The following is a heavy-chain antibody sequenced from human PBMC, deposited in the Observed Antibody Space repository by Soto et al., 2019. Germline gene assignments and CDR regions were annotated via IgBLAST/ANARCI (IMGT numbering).Heavy chain of an antibody. Sequence: SETLSLTCTVSGGSISSSDYYWAWIRQPPGKGLEWLATIYYSGSIYYSPSLKSRATISVDTSKNQISLNLSSVTAADTALYYCARHRNNRGSWYWVDPWGHGTLVTVSS. J-gene: IGHJ5*02. CDR1: GGSISSSDYY. CDR2: IYYSGSI. CDR3: ARHRNNRGSWYWVDP. D-gene: IGHD6-13*01. V-gene: IGHV4-39*01.